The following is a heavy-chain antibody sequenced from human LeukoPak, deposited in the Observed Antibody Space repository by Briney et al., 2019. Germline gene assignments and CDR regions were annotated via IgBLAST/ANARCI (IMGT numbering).Heavy chain of an antibody. V-gene: IGHV4-34*01. J-gene: IGHJ4*02. CDR1: GGSFSGYY. CDR3: ARMVSSSHFDY. Sequence: SETLSLTCAVYGGSFSGYYWSWIRQPPGKGLEWIGEINHSGSTNYNPSLKSRVTISVDTSKSQFSLKLSSVTAADTAVYYCARMVSSSHFDYWGQGTLVTVSS. D-gene: IGHD6-6*01. CDR2: INHSGST.